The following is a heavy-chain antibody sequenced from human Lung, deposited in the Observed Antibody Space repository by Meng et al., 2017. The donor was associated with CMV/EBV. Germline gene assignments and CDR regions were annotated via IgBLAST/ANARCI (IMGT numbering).Heavy chain of an antibody. CDR1: GFTFSNYA. Sequence: EGSLRLXCAASGFTFSNYAMHWVRQAPGKGLEWVAVISYDGSNKYYADPVKGRFTISSEDSKNTLYLQMNSLRAEDTAVNYFSTGNLVVMIAIPLDYWGQGXLVTVSS. V-gene: IGHV3-30-3*01. D-gene: IGHD2-21*01. CDR3: STGNLVVMIAIPLDY. CDR2: ISYDGSNK. J-gene: IGHJ4*02.